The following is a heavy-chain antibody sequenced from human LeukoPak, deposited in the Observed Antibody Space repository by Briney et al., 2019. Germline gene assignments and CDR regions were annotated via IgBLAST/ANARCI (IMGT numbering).Heavy chain of an antibody. CDR2: IIPIFGTA. CDR3: ATGGYFDWLLDY. D-gene: IGHD3-9*01. Sequence: PVKVSCKASGGTFSSYAISWVRQAPGQGLEWMGGIIPIFGTANYAQKFQGRVTITTDESTSTAYMELSSLRSEDTAVYYCATGGYFDWLLDYWGQGTLVTVSS. CDR1: GGTFSSYA. J-gene: IGHJ4*02. V-gene: IGHV1-69*05.